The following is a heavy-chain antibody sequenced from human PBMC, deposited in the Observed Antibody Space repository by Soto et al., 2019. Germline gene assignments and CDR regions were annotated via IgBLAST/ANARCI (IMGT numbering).Heavy chain of an antibody. D-gene: IGHD3-9*01. Sequence: ASVKVARKSCGYTLTSSVVHGLGQAPGQRVEGMGWINAGNGNTKYSQKFQGRVTITRDTCASTASMELSSMRSEDTAVYYCARDRDYDILAALDIWEQGTMVTV. CDR1: GYTLTSSV. J-gene: IGHJ3*02. CDR3: ARDRDYDILAALDI. CDR2: INAGNGNT. V-gene: IGHV1-3*01.